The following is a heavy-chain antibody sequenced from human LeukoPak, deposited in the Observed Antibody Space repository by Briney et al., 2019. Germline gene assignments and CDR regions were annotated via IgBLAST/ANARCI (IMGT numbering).Heavy chain of an antibody. CDR2: LCSSSSYI. V-gene: IGHV3-21*01. CDR1: VFTLSSFD. Sequence: RGSLRLSCAVSVFTLSSFDMHWVRPAPGKGREWVSSLCSSSSYIYYADSVKGRFTTSRDNAMDSLYLQMNSLRAEDTAVYYCARVAYYGSGTQRTRPDYWGQGTLVTVSS. J-gene: IGHJ4*02. D-gene: IGHD3-10*01. CDR3: ARVAYYGSGTQRTRPDY.